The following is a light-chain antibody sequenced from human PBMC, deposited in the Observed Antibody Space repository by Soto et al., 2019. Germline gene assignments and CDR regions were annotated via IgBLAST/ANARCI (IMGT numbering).Light chain of an antibody. V-gene: IGKV3-20*01. Sequence: EIVLTQSPGTLSLSPGDRATLSCRASQSVSSSYLAWYQQKPGQAPRLLIYGASNRATGIPDRFSGSGSGTDFTLTISRLEPEDFAVYYCQQYGSSPPITFGQGTRLEIK. CDR1: QSVSSSY. CDR3: QQYGSSPPIT. J-gene: IGKJ5*01. CDR2: GAS.